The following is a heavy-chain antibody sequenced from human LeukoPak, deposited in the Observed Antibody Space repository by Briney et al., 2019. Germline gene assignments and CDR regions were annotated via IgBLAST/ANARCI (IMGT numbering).Heavy chain of an antibody. V-gene: IGHV1-69*05. CDR2: IVPIFVTA. CDR1: GGTFSSYA. D-gene: IGHD3-22*01. CDR3: ARSYYDSSGPFDY. Sequence: ASVKVSCKASGGTFSSYAISWVRQAPGQGLEWMGRIVPIFVTANYAQKFQGRVTITKDESTSTAYMELSRPRSEDTAVYYCARSYYDSSGPFDYWGQGTLVTVSS. J-gene: IGHJ4*02.